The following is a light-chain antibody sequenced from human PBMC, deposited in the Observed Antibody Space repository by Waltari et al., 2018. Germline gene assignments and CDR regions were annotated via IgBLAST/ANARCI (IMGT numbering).Light chain of an antibody. V-gene: IGLV2-14*01. J-gene: IGLJ2*01. CDR3: ISYTGSRILA. CDR2: DVN. Sequence: QSALTQPASVSGSPGQSITISCTGTSSDIGSYSSVSWYQQYPGKAPRLMIFDVNTRSSGVSLRFSGAKSGNTASLTISGLQVDDEANYYCISYTGSRILAFGGGTKLTV. CDR1: SSDIGSYSS.